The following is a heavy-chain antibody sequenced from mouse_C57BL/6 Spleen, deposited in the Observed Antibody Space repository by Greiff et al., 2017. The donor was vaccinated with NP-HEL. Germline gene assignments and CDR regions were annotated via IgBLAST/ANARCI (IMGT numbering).Heavy chain of an antibody. CDR1: GYAFSSSW. CDR2: IYPGDGDT. D-gene: IGHD1-1*01. J-gene: IGHJ2*01. Sequence: QVQLQQSGPELVKPGASVKISCKASGYAFSSSWMNWVKQRPGKGLEWIGRIYPGDGDTNYNGKFKGKATLTADKSSSTAYMQLSSLTSEDSAVYVCARAYYGSSYDFDYWGQGTTLTVSS. CDR3: ARAYYGSSYDFDY. V-gene: IGHV1-82*01.